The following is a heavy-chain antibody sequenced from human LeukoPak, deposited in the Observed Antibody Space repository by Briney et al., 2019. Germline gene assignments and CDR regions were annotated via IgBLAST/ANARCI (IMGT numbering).Heavy chain of an antibody. V-gene: IGHV3-21*01. CDR1: GFTFSSYS. CDR3: ARVVMAWAAVAGSYYFDY. CDR2: ISSSSSYI. J-gene: IGHJ4*02. D-gene: IGHD6-19*01. Sequence: GGSLRLSCAASGFTFSSYSMNWVRQAPGKGLEWVSSISSSSSYIYYADSVKGRFTISRDNAKNSLYLQMNSLRAEDTAVYYCARVVMAWAAVAGSYYFDYWGQGSLVTVSS.